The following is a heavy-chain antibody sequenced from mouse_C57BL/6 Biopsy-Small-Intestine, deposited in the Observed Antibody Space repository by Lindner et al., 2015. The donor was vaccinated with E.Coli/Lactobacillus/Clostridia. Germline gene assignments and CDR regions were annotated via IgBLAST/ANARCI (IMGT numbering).Heavy chain of an antibody. V-gene: IGHV1-81*01. CDR3: ARAYRGYSSGWYYYYGMDV. D-gene: IGHD1-1*01. CDR2: IIPISGTA. CDR1: GGTFSSYA. J-gene: IGHJ1*01. Sequence: SVKVSCKASGGTFSSYAISWVRQAPGQGLEWMGGIIPISGTANYAQKFQGRVTITADESTSTAYMELSSLRSEDTAVYYCARAYRGYSSGWYYYYGMDVWGQGTTVTVSS.